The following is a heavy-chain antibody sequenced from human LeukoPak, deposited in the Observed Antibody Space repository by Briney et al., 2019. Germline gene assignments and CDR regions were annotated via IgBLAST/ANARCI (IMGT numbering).Heavy chain of an antibody. Sequence: GGSLRLSCAASGFTFTNAWMSWVRQAPGKGLEWVGRIKSKTDGGTTDYAAPVKGRFTISRDDSKNTLYLQMNSLKTEDTAVYYCTTGPYYGSGSYSIDYWGQGTLVTVSS. V-gene: IGHV3-15*01. J-gene: IGHJ4*02. CDR3: TTGPYYGSGSYSIDY. CDR1: GFTFTNAW. CDR2: IKSKTDGGTT. D-gene: IGHD3-10*01.